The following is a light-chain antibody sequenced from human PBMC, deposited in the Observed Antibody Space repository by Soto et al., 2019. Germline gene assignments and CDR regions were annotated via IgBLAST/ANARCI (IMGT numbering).Light chain of an antibody. Sequence: EIVLTQSPGTLSLSPGERATLSCRASQSVSSSYLAWYQQKPGHAPRPLIYGASSRAIGIPDRFSGSGSGTDFTLTISRLEPYDFAVYYCQQYGSSPWTFGQGTKVDIK. CDR1: QSVSSSY. CDR2: GAS. V-gene: IGKV3-20*01. J-gene: IGKJ1*01. CDR3: QQYGSSPWT.